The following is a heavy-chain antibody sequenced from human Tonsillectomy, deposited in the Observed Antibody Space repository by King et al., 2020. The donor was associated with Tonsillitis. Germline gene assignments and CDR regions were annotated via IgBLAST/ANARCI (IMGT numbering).Heavy chain of an antibody. CDR1: GDSMTGYY. V-gene: IGHV4-59*08. Sequence: VQLQESGPGLVKPSETLSLTCTVSGDSMTGYYWGWIRQPPGKGLEWIGLIYYTGSTNYSPSLDSRVTMSVDTSKNYISLRLNSVTAADTAVYYCARYGHCFGGSECYFDSWGQGTLVTVAS. CDR2: IYYTGST. D-gene: IGHD2-15*01. J-gene: IGHJ4*02. CDR3: ARYGHCFGGSECYFDS.